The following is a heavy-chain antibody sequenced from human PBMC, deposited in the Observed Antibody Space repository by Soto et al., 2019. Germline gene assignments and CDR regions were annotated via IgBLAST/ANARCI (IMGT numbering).Heavy chain of an antibody. V-gene: IGHV3-11*01. D-gene: IGHD2-15*01. CDR3: ARAYSDAFDI. J-gene: IGHJ3*02. CDR2: ISSSGTGI. Sequence: QVQLVESGGGLVKPGGSLRLSCAASGFTFRDSYMTWIRQAPGKGLEYGSYISSSGTGIYYADSVKGRFTISRDNGKNSLYLQMSSLRVEDTAVYYCARAYSDAFDIWGRGTMVTVSS. CDR1: GFTFRDSY.